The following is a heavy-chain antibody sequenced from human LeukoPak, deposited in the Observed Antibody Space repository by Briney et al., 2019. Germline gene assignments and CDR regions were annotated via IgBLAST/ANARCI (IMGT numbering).Heavy chain of an antibody. CDR2: ICYSGST. CDR1: GGSINSDGDC. D-gene: IGHD6-19*01. CDR3: ARGPQQWLERAGAFVF. J-gene: IGHJ4*02. Sequence: KSSQTLSLTCTVSGGSINSDGDCWSWLRQHPGKGLDWIGNICYSGSTYYNPSLKSRGTISVDMSKNEFSLNLSSVTAADTAVYYCARGPQQWLERAGAFVFWGQGTLVTVSS. V-gene: IGHV4-31*03.